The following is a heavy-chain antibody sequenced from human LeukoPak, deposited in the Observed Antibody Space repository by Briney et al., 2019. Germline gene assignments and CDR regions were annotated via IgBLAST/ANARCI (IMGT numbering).Heavy chain of an antibody. V-gene: IGHV3-74*01. CDR3: ARHNSSAYDY. D-gene: IGHD6-25*01. CDR2: ISPDGSTT. J-gene: IGHJ4*02. Sequence: GGSLRLSCAASGFTFSTYWMHWVRQAPGQGPVWVSRISPDGSTTTYADSVRGRFSISRDNAKNSLYLQMNSLRAEDTAVYYCARHNSSAYDYWGQGTLVTVSS. CDR1: GFTFSTYW.